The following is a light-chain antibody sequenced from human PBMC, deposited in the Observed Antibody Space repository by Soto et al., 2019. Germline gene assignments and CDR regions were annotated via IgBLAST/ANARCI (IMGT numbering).Light chain of an antibody. CDR3: QQYGSSPPIT. V-gene: IGKV3-20*01. CDR1: QSVSSN. J-gene: IGKJ5*01. Sequence: EIVMTQSPATLSVSPGERATLSCRASQSVSSNLAWYQYKPGQAPRLLIYGASSRATGIPDRFSGSGSGTDFTLTISRLEPEDFAVYYCQQYGSSPPITFGQGTRLEIK. CDR2: GAS.